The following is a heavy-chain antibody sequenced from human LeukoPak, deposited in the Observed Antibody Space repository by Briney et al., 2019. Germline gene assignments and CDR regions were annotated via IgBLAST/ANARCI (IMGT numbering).Heavy chain of an antibody. J-gene: IGHJ4*02. Sequence: GGSLRLSCAASGFTVSDYYMSWIRQAPGKGLEWISYLSSSGSHTNFADSVEGRFTISRDNAKNSLYLQMNSMRVEDTAVYYCARDGYGALRFDCWGQGTLVSVSS. CDR2: LSSSGSHT. V-gene: IGHV3-11*06. D-gene: IGHD4/OR15-4a*01. CDR3: ARDGYGALRFDC. CDR1: GFTVSDYY.